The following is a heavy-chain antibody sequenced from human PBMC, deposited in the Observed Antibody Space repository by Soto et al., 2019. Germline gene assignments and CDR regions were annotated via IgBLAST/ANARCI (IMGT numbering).Heavy chain of an antibody. V-gene: IGHV3-30-3*01. CDR1: GFTFSSYA. Sequence: GSLRLSCAASGFTFSSYAMHWVRQAPGKGLEWVAVISYDGSNKYYADSVKGRFTISRDNSKNTLYLQMNSLRAEDTAVYYCARFAEGGDSSYDAFDIWGQGTMVTVSS. D-gene: IGHD3-22*01. CDR2: ISYDGSNK. J-gene: IGHJ3*02. CDR3: ARFAEGGDSSYDAFDI.